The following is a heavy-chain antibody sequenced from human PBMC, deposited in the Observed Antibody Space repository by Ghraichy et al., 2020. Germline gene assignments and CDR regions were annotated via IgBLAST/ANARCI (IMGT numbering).Heavy chain of an antibody. V-gene: IGHV3-33*01. CDR2: IWHDGSNK. J-gene: IGHJ5*02. D-gene: IGHD3-22*01. CDR3: ARDANQGYYETNGDWFDP. Sequence: GESLNISCAASGFSFSSYCMHWVRQAPGKGLEWVAVIWHDGSNKYYADSVKGRFTISRDNSKNTLYLQMNSLRAEDTAVYYCARDANQGYYETNGDWFDPWGQGTLVTVSS. CDR1: GFSFSSYC.